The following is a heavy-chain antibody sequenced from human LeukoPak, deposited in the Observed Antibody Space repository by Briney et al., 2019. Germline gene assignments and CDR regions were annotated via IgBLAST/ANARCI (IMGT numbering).Heavy chain of an antibody. CDR3: AKHNAYDNSGYSYHFDS. CDR1: GFTFSSYA. Sequence: GGSLRLSCAASGFTFSSYAMTWVRRAPGKGLEWVSAIDDRGDHTYYADSVKGRFTISRDNSKSTLYLQMNSLRAEDTAVYYCAKHNAYDNSGYSYHFDSWGQGTLVTVSS. CDR2: IDDRGDHT. D-gene: IGHD3-22*01. V-gene: IGHV3-23*01. J-gene: IGHJ4*02.